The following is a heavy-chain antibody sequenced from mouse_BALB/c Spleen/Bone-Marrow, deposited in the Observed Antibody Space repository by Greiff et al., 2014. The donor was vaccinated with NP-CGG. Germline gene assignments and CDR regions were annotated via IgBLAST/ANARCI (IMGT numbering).Heavy chain of an antibody. CDR3: ARYYYGSSYFDY. CDR2: IDPANGNT. CDR1: GFNIKDTY. V-gene: IGHV14-3*02. D-gene: IGHD1-1*01. J-gene: IGHJ2*01. Sequence: EVKLMESGAELVKPGASVKLSCTASGFNIKDTYMHWVKQRPEQGLEWIGRIDPANGNTKYDPKFQGKATITADTSSNTAYLQLSSLTSEDTAVYYCARYYYGSSYFDYWGHGTTLTVSS.